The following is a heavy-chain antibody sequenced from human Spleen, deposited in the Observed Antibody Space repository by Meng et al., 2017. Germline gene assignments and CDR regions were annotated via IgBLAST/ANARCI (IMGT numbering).Heavy chain of an antibody. CDR3: ARDPNYYGSGSYYASDYFDY. D-gene: IGHD3-10*01. Sequence: SVKVSCKASGGTFSSYTISWVRQAPGQGLEWMGRIIPILGIANYAQKFQGRVTITADKSTSTAYMELSSLRSEDTAVYYCARDPNYYGSGSYYASDYFDYWGQGTLVTVSS. J-gene: IGHJ4*02. V-gene: IGHV1-69*04. CDR1: GGTFSSYT. CDR2: IIPILGIA.